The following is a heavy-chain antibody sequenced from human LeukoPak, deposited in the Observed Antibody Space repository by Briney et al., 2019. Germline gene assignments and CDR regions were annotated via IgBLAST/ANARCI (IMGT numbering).Heavy chain of an antibody. CDR1: GFTFSTYW. CDR3: ARGRYYDMDV. J-gene: IGHJ6*02. V-gene: IGHV3-74*01. CDR2: IDGDGSFT. Sequence: PGGSLRLSCAASGFTFSTYWMHWVRQVPGKGLVGVSGIDGDGSFTTYADSVKDRCTVSRDNAKNTLYLQMNSLRAEDTAVYYCARGRYYDMDVWGQGTTVTVSS.